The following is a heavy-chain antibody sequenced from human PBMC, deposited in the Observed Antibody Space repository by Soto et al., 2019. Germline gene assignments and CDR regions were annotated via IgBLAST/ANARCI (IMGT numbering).Heavy chain of an antibody. CDR1: GGSISSYY. Sequence: SETLSLTCTVSGGSISSYYWSWIRQPPGKGLEWIGYIYYSGSTSYNPSLKSRVTISVDTSKNQFSLKLSSVTAADTAVYYCARRYGDYVDYWGQGTLLTVS. J-gene: IGHJ4*02. V-gene: IGHV4-59*08. CDR3: ARRYGDYVDY. D-gene: IGHD4-17*01. CDR2: IYYSGST.